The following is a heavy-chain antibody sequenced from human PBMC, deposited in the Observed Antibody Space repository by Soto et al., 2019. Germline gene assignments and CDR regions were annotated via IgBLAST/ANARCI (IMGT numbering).Heavy chain of an antibody. CDR3: ARGGDCGGDCSPQENSFDP. D-gene: IGHD2-21*02. CDR1: GGSFSGYY. V-gene: IGHV4-34*01. Sequence: PSETLSLTCAVYGGSFSGYYWSWIRQPPGKGLEWIGEINHSGSTNYNPSLKSRVTISVDTSKNQFSLKLNSVTAADTAVYYCARGGDCGGDCSPQENSFDPWGQGTLVTVSS. J-gene: IGHJ5*02. CDR2: INHSGST.